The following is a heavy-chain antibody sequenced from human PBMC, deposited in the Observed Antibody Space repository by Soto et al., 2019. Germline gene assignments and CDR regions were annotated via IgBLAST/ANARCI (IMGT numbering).Heavy chain of an antibody. V-gene: IGHV1-3*01. Sequence: ASVKVSCKASGYTFTSYAMHWVRQAPGQRLEWMGWINAGNGNTKYSQKFQGRVTITRDTSASTAYMELSSLRSEDTAVYYCARDHYDILTGYYYYYGMDVWGQGTTVTVSS. CDR1: GYTFTSYA. CDR2: INAGNGNT. D-gene: IGHD3-9*01. J-gene: IGHJ6*02. CDR3: ARDHYDILTGYYYYYGMDV.